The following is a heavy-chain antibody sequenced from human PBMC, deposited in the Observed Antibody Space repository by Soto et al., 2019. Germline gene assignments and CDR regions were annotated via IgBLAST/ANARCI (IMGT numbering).Heavy chain of an antibody. D-gene: IGHD6-13*01. J-gene: IGHJ6*02. CDR2: IYYSGST. V-gene: IGHV4-59*01. Sequence: SETLSLTCTVSGGFISSYYWSWIRQPPGKGLEWIGYIYYSGSTNYNPSLKSRVTISVDTSKNQFSLKLSSVTAADTAVYYCAREVAAAGSYYYGMDVWGQGTTVT. CDR3: AREVAAAGSYYYGMDV. CDR1: GGFISSYY.